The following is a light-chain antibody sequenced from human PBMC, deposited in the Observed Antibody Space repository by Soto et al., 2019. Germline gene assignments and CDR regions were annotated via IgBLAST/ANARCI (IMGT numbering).Light chain of an antibody. CDR2: DAF. J-gene: IGKJ5*01. V-gene: IGKV1-33*01. CDR1: QDISNY. Sequence: IHMTQSPSSLSSSVGDRVTITCQASQDISNYLNWYQQKPGKAPKLLIFDAFSLETGVPSRFSGSGSATDFTFTISSLQHEDIATYYCQQYENLPITFGQGTRPEIK. CDR3: QQYENLPIT.